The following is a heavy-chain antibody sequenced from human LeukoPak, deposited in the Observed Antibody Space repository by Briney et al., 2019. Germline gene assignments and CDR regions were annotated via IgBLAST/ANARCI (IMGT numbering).Heavy chain of an antibody. J-gene: IGHJ4*02. Sequence: GGSLRLSCAASGFTFSDYYMSWIRQAPGKGLEWVSYISSSGNTLYYTDSVKGRFTISRDNAENSLYLQMNSLRAEDTAVYYCAKEDSSGLDYWGQGTLVTVSS. V-gene: IGHV3-11*01. CDR2: ISSSGNTL. D-gene: IGHD6-19*01. CDR3: AKEDSSGLDY. CDR1: GFTFSDYY.